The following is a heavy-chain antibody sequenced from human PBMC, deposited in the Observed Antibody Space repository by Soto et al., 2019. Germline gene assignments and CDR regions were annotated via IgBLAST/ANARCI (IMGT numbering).Heavy chain of an antibody. CDR3: ARSAYAVPAAILPY. D-gene: IGHD2-2*01. CDR1: GYTFTSYA. V-gene: IGHV1-3*01. Sequence: QVQLVQSGAEVKKPGASVKVSCKASGYTFTSYAMHWVRQAPGQRLEWMGWINAGNGNTKYSQKFQGRVTITRDTSASTAYIELSSLRSEDTAVYYCARSAYAVPAAILPYWGQGTLVTVSS. J-gene: IGHJ4*02. CDR2: INAGNGNT.